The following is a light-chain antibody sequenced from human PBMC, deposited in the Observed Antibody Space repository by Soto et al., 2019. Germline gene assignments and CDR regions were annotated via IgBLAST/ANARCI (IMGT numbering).Light chain of an antibody. V-gene: IGKV3-20*01. CDR2: DAS. Sequence: EIVLTQSPGTLSLSPGERVTLSCRPSQSLSSTYLAWYQQKPGQAPRLLIFDASQRATGIPARFRGSGSGTDFTLTISRLEPEDFAVYYCQQHGSSPITFGQGTRLEIK. J-gene: IGKJ5*01. CDR3: QQHGSSPIT. CDR1: QSLSSTY.